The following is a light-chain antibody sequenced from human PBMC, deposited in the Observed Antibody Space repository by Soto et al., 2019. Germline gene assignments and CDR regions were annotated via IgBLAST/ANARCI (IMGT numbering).Light chain of an antibody. V-gene: IGKV1-12*01. CDR3: QQANNFPLT. CDR1: QRIGSW. J-gene: IGKJ4*01. Sequence: DIQMTQSPSSVSASVVDRVTITYRASQRIGSWLAWYHQKPGKAPNLLIYAASSLQSGVPSRFSGSGSGTDFTLTISSLQPEDFATYYCQQANNFPLTFGGGTKVEIK. CDR2: AAS.